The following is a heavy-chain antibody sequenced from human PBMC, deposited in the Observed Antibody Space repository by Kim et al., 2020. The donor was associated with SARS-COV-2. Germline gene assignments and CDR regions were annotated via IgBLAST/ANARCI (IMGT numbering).Heavy chain of an antibody. V-gene: IGHV4-31*03. J-gene: IGHJ6*02. CDR3: AQSGGLDYYGMDV. Sequence: SETLSLTCTVSGGSISSGGYYWSWIRQHPGKGLEWIGYIYYSGSTYYNPSLKSRVTISEDTSKNQFSLKLSSVTAADTAVYYCAQSGGLDYYGMDVWGQGTTVTVSS. CDR1: GGSISSGGYY. D-gene: IGHD6-19*01. CDR2: IYYSGST.